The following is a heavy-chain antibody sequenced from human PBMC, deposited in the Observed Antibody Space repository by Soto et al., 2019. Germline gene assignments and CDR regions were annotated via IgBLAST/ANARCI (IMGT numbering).Heavy chain of an antibody. V-gene: IGHV1-3*01. CDR1: GYTFTSYA. D-gene: IGHD3-9*01. Sequence: ASVKVSCKASGYTFTSYAMHWVRQAPGQRLEWMGWINAGNGNTKYSQKFQGRVTITRDTSASTAYMELSSLRSEDTAVYYCAGNYDILTGSYMALDYWGQGTLVTVSS. J-gene: IGHJ4*02. CDR2: INAGNGNT. CDR3: AGNYDILTGSYMALDY.